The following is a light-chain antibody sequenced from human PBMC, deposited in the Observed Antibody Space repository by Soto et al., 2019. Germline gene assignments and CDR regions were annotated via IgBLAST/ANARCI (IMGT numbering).Light chain of an antibody. CDR1: QSISSW. Sequence: DIQMTQSPSTLSASVGDRVTITCRASQSISSWLAWYQQKPGKAPKLLIYDASSLESGVPSRFSGSGSGTEFTLTISSLQSEDFAVYYCQQYNNWPPGFGQGTRLAI. V-gene: IGKV1-5*01. CDR3: QQYNNWPPG. CDR2: DAS. J-gene: IGKJ5*01.